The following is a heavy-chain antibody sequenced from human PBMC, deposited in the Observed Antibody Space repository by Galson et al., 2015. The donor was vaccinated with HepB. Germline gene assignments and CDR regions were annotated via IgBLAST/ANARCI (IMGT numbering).Heavy chain of an antibody. CDR1: GYPFTSYG. J-gene: IGHJ4*02. CDR2: INTYNDNT. CDR3: ARGYDILSPLDF. V-gene: IGHV1-18*01. D-gene: IGHD3-9*01. Sequence: SLKVSCKASGYPFTSYGFSWVRQAPGQGLEWMGWINTYNDNTNYAQKLQGRVSMTTDTSTNTAYMELRSLRSDDTAVYYCARGYDILSPLDFWGQGTLVTVSS.